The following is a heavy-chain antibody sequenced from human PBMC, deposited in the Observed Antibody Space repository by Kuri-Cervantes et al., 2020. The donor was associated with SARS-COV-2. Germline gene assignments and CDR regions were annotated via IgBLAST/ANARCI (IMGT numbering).Heavy chain of an antibody. CDR3: ARDREAGSSSAYYYYMDV. J-gene: IGHJ6*03. V-gene: IGHV1-69*01. Sequence: SVTVTCKASGGTFSSYAISWVRQAPGQGLEWMGGIIPIFGTANYAQKFQGRVAITSDESRSTAYMELSSLRSEDTAVYYRARDREAGSSSAYYYYMDVWGKGTTVTVSS. CDR2: IIPIFGTA. D-gene: IGHD6-13*01. CDR1: GGTFSSYA.